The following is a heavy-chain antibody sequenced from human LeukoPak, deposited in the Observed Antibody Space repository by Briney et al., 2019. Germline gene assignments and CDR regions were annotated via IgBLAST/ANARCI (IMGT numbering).Heavy chain of an antibody. V-gene: IGHV3-64*01. CDR3: ARVSTTDGYKCFDY. J-gene: IGHJ4*02. D-gene: IGHD5-24*01. CDR2: ISSNGGST. CDR1: GFTFSSYA. Sequence: PGGSLRLSCAASGFTFSSYAMHWVRQAPGKGLEYVSAISSNGGSTYYANSVKGRFTISRDNSKNTLYLQMGSLRAEDMAVYYCARVSTTDGYKCFDYWGQGTLVTVSS.